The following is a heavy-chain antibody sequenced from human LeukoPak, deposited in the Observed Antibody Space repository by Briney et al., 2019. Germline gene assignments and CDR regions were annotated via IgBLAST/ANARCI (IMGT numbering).Heavy chain of an antibody. CDR2: INHSGST. D-gene: IGHD2-2*01. J-gene: IGHJ5*02. V-gene: IGHV4-34*01. CDR1: GGSFSGYY. CDR3: ARTTEDCSSTSCYQYWFDP. Sequence: TSETLSLTCAVYGGSFSGYYWSWIRQPPGKGLEWIGEINHSGSTNYNPSLKSRVTISVDTSKNQFSLKLNSVTAADTAVYYCARTTEDCSSTSCYQYWFDPWGQGTLVTVSS.